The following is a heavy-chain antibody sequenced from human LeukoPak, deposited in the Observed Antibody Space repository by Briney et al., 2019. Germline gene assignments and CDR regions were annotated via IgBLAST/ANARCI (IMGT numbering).Heavy chain of an antibody. Sequence: PGGSLRLSCEAYGFTLSSYAMSSVRQAPGKGLGWVSAISGNGDDTNHADSVKGRFTISRDNSKNTVYLQMDSLRADDTAVYHCAKDSRIAVAGTSVYWGQGTLVTVSS. D-gene: IGHD6-19*01. CDR3: AKDSRIAVAGTSVY. CDR2: ISGNGDDT. J-gene: IGHJ4*02. V-gene: IGHV3-23*01. CDR1: GFTLSSYA.